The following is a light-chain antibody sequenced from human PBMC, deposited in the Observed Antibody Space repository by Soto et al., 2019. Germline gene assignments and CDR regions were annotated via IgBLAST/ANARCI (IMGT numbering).Light chain of an antibody. CDR2: AAS. CDR3: QQYGSSSYT. V-gene: IGKV3-20*01. J-gene: IGKJ2*01. Sequence: EIVLTQSPGTLPLSPGERATLSCRASQSISSTSLAWYQQKPGQAPRLLIYAASSRATGIPDRFSGSGSGTDFTLTISRLEPEDFAVYYCQQYGSSSYTFGQGTQLEIK. CDR1: QSISSTS.